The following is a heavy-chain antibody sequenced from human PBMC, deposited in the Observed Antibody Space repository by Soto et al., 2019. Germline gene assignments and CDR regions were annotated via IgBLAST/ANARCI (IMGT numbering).Heavy chain of an antibody. Sequence: GASVKVSCKASGGTFSSYAISWVRQAPGQGLEWMGGIIPIFGTANYARKFQGRVTITADESTSTAYMELSSLRSEDTAVYYCARVRGSSSRGVPYYYGMDVWGQGTTVTVSS. CDR3: ARVRGSSSRGVPYYYGMDV. J-gene: IGHJ6*02. CDR2: IIPIFGTA. CDR1: GGTFSSYA. D-gene: IGHD6-6*01. V-gene: IGHV1-69*13.